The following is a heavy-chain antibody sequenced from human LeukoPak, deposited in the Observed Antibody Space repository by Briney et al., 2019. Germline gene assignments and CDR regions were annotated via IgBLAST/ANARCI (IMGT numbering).Heavy chain of an antibody. V-gene: IGHV3-23*01. Sequence: PGGSLRLSCAASGFYFANYAMSWVRQAPGKGLEWVSATVGGGSPNTYHADSVKGRFTISRDNSKNTLNLQMNSLRAEDTAIYYCALHINGDYESRFDPWGQGTLVTVSS. CDR3: ALHINGDYESRFDP. CDR1: GFYFANYA. CDR2: TVGGGSPNT. J-gene: IGHJ5*02. D-gene: IGHD4-17*01.